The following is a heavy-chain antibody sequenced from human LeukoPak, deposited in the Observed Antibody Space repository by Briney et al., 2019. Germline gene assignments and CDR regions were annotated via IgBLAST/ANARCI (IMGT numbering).Heavy chain of an antibody. CDR1: GYTFTSYD. J-gene: IGHJ4*02. CDR2: MNPKSGYS. V-gene: IGHV1-8*01. D-gene: IGHD4-17*01. CDR3: ARTDGDLDY. Sequence: ASVRVSCKASGYTFTSYDINWGRQAPGQGLEWMGWMNPKSGYSGSAQKFQGRVTMTRTTSITTAYMELSRLRSEDTAAYYCARTDGDLDYWGQGTLVTVSS.